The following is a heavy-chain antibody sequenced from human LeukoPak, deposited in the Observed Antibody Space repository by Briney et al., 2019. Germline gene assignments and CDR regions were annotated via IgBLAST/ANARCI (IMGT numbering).Heavy chain of an antibody. D-gene: IGHD1-14*01. Sequence: GGSLRLSCAASGFTVSSIYMSWVRQAPGKGLEWVSVIYSGGGTNYADSVRGRFTISRDNSKNTLYLQMSSLRAEDTAVYFCARVNTGGTPTQGDYWGQGTLVTVSS. J-gene: IGHJ4*02. CDR3: ARVNTGGTPTQGDY. V-gene: IGHV3-66*01. CDR1: GFTVSSIY. CDR2: IYSGGGT.